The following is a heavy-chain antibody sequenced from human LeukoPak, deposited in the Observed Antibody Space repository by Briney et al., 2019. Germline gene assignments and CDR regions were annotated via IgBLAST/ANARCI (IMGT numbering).Heavy chain of an antibody. V-gene: IGHV3-21*01. J-gene: IGHJ4*02. D-gene: IGHD3-16*02. CDR2: ISSSSSYI. CDR3: ARDPTAQYLSYWGSYRYFDY. CDR1: GSTFSSYS. Sequence: PGGSLRLSCAASGSTFSSYSMNWVRQAPGKGLEWVSSISSSSSYIYYADSVKGRFTISRDNAKNSLYLQMNSLRAEDTAVYYCARDPTAQYLSYWGSYRYFDYWGQGTLVTVSS.